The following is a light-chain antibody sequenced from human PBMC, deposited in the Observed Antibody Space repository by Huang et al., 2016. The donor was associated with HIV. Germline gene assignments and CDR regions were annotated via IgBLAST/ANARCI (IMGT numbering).Light chain of an antibody. V-gene: IGKV3-11*01. Sequence: EIVLTQSPATLSLSPGERATLSCRASQHISGYLAWYQQKPGQAPRRLIYDASIRATGIPVRCSGSGSGTDFTFSISSLEPEDFAFYYCQQRAGWPLTFGRGTKVEIK. CDR1: QHISGY. J-gene: IGKJ4*01. CDR3: QQRAGWPLT. CDR2: DAS.